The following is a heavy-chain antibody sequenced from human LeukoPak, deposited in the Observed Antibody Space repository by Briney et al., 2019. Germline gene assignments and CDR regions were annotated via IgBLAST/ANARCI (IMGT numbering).Heavy chain of an antibody. Sequence: GASVKVSCKASGYTFSSYGLSWVRQAPGQGLEWMGWISGFRGNTNYAQKFRGRVTMTTDTSTTTAYMELRSLNSDDTAVYYCARDLFSYDGIENNYEDTFDIWGQGTMVTVSS. CDR1: GYTFSSYG. CDR3: ARDLFSYDGIENNYEDTFDI. D-gene: IGHD3-22*01. CDR2: ISGFRGNT. V-gene: IGHV1-18*01. J-gene: IGHJ3*02.